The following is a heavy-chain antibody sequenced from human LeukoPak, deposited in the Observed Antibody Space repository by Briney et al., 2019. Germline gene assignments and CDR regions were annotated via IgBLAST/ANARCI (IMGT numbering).Heavy chain of an antibody. J-gene: IGHJ4*02. V-gene: IGHV3-30*01. CDR2: ISYDGSNK. CDR1: GFTFSSYA. Sequence: GGSLRLSCAASGFTFSSYAMHWVGQAPGKGLEWVAVISYDGSNKYYADSVKGRFTISRDNSKNTLYLQMNSLRAEDTAVYYCARGSVPAAITAPEFDYRGQGTLVTVSS. CDR3: ARGSVPAAITAPEFDY. D-gene: IGHD2-2*01.